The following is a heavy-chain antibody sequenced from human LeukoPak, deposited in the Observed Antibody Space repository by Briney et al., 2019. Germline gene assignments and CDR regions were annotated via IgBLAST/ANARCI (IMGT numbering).Heavy chain of an antibody. Sequence: ASVKVSCKASGGTFSSYAISWVRQAPGQGLEWMGGIIPIFGTANYAQKFQGRVTITADESTSTAYMELSSLRSEDTAVYYCARGRELLLGYFDYWGQGTLVTVSS. CDR3: ARGRELLLGYFDY. J-gene: IGHJ4*02. CDR2: IIPIFGTA. D-gene: IGHD1-26*01. CDR1: GGTFSSYA. V-gene: IGHV1-69*01.